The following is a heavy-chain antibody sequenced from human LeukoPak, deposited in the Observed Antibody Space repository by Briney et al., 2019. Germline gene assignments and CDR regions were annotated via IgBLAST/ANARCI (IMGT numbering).Heavy chain of an antibody. CDR1: GFTFSSYA. CDR2: ISGSGGST. CDR3: AKDRRYCSGGSCYRWFDP. J-gene: IGHJ5*02. D-gene: IGHD2-15*01. V-gene: IGHV3-23*01. Sequence: GGSLRLSCAASGFTFSSYAMSWVRQAPGKGLEWVSAISGSGGSTYYADSVKGRFTVSRDNSKNTLYLQMNSLRAEDTAVYYCAKDRRYCSGGSCYRWFDPWGQGTLVTVSS.